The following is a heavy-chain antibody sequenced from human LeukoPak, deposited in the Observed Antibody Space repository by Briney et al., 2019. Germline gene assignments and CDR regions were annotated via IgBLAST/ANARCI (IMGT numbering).Heavy chain of an antibody. CDR1: GYTFTSYD. CDR3: ARVGDSSSWYYYYYMDV. V-gene: IGHV1-8*03. J-gene: IGHJ6*03. Sequence: ASVKVSCKASGYTFTSYDINWVRQATGQGLERMGWMNPNSGNTGYAQKFQGRVTITRNTSISTAYMELSSLRSEDTAVYYCARVGDSSSWYYYYYMDVWGKGTTVTVSS. D-gene: IGHD6-13*01. CDR2: MNPNSGNT.